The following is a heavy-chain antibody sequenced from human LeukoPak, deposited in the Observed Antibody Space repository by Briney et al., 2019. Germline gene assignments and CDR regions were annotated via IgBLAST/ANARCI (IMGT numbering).Heavy chain of an antibody. V-gene: IGHV3-74*01. CDR1: GFTFSSYW. CDR2: ISSDGTST. J-gene: IGHJ3*02. D-gene: IGHD1-26*01. CDR3: ASPVGATTGAFDI. Sequence: PGGSLRLSCAASGFTFSSYWMHWVRQAPGKGLVWVSRISSDGTSTTYADSVRGRFTISRDNAKNSLYLQMNSLRAEDTAVYYCASPVGATTGAFDIWGQGTMVTVSS.